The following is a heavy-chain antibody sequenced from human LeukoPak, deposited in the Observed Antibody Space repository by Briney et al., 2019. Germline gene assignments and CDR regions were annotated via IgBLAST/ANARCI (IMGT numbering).Heavy chain of an antibody. Sequence: GSLRLSCAASGFTFSSYSMNWIRQPPGKGLEWIGEINHSGSTNYNPSLKSRVTISVDTSKNQFSLKLSSVTAADTAVYYCARGTRDIVVVPAAGYYYYGMDVWGQGTTVTVSS. J-gene: IGHJ6*02. CDR1: GFTFSSYS. CDR3: ARGTRDIVVVPAAGYYYYGMDV. V-gene: IGHV4-34*01. CDR2: INHSGST. D-gene: IGHD2-2*01.